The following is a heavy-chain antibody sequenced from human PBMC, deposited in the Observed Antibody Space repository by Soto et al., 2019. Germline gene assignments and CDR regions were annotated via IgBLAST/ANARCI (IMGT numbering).Heavy chain of an antibody. V-gene: IGHV4-34*01. CDR1: GGSFSGYY. J-gene: IGHJ6*04. D-gene: IGHD3-3*01. Sequence: SETLSLTCAVYGGSFSGYYWSWIRQPPGKGLEWIGEINHSGSTNYNPSLKSRVTISVDTSKNQFSLKLSSVTAADTAVYYCALGSGSTNIESYGMDVWGKGTTVTVAS. CDR2: INHSGST. CDR3: ALGSGSTNIESYGMDV.